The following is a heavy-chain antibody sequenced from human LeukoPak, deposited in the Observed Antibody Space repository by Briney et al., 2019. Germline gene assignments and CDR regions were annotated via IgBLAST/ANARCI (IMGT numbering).Heavy chain of an antibody. CDR1: GFTFSNAW. CDR2: IKSKTDGGTT. V-gene: IGHV3-15*01. Sequence: GGSLRLSCAASGFTFSNAWMSWVRQAPGKGLEWVGHIKSKTDGGTTDYGAPVKGRFTISRDDSKTTLYLQMNSLKSEDTAVYYCTTEGYSDILTGYQTGDFDYWGQGTLVTVSS. J-gene: IGHJ4*02. CDR3: TTEGYSDILTGYQTGDFDY. D-gene: IGHD3-9*01.